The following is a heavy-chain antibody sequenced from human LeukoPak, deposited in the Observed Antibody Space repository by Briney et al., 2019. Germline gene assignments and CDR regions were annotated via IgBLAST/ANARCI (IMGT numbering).Heavy chain of an antibody. D-gene: IGHD3-10*01. CDR2: INPSVGGT. CDR3: ARHGSGRYYPAEGRVDY. CDR1: GYGFTSYY. V-gene: IGHV1-46*03. J-gene: IGHJ4*02. Sequence: ASVKVSCKAFGYGFTSYYIHWVRQAPGQGLEWMGIINPSVGGTTYARKFQGRVTMTRDTSTGTVYMELSSLRSEDTAVYYCARHGSGRYYPAEGRVDYWGQGTLVTVSS.